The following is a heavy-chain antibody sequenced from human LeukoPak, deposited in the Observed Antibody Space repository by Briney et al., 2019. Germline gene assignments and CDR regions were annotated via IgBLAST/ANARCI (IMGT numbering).Heavy chain of an antibody. CDR1: DYSTNSGYY. CDR2: IYHSGST. Sequence: SETLSLTCTVSDYSTNSGYYWDWIRQPPGKGLEWIGSIYHSGSTYYNPSLKSRVTISVDTSKNQFSLKLSSVTAADTAVYYCARVFWSGYSYFDYWGQGTLVTVSS. V-gene: IGHV4-38-2*02. CDR3: ARVFWSGYSYFDY. D-gene: IGHD3-3*01. J-gene: IGHJ4*02.